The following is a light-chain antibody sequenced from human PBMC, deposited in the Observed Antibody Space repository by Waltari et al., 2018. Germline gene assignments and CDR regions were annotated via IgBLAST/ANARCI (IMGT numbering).Light chain of an antibody. CDR2: GAS. V-gene: IGKV3-20*01. Sequence: EIVLTQSPGTLSLSPGETATLYCRASQSISSNFLAWYQQKPGQAPRLLIYGASSRATGIPDRFSGSGSGTAFTLTISRLEPEDFAVYYCQQYGSSLPWTFGQGTKVEIK. CDR1: QSISSNF. J-gene: IGKJ1*01. CDR3: QQYGSSLPWT.